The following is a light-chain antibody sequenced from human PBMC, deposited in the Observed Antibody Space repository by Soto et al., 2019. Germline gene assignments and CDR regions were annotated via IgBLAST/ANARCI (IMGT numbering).Light chain of an antibody. V-gene: IGLV4-69*01. CDR1: SGHSSYA. J-gene: IGLJ1*01. Sequence: QPVLTQSPSASASLGASVKLTCTLSSGHSSYAIAWHQQQPEKGPRYLMKLNSDGSHSKGDGIPDRFSGSSSGAERYLTISSLQSEDEDDYHCQTWGTGILVFGTGTKVTVL. CDR2: LNSDGSH. CDR3: QTWGTGILV.